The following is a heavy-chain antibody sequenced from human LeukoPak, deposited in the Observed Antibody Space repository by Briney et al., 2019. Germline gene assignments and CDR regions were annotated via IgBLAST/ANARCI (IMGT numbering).Heavy chain of an antibody. CDR2: IYYSGTT. CDR3: ARMIGDDAFDI. D-gene: IGHD3-22*01. Sequence: SETLSLTCTVSGGSISSSSYYWDWIRQPPGKGLEWIGTIYYSGTTYYNPSLKSRVTISVDTSRNQFSLKLSSVAATDTAVYYCARMIGDDAFDIWGQGTMVTVSS. V-gene: IGHV4-39*01. CDR1: GGSISSSSYY. J-gene: IGHJ3*02.